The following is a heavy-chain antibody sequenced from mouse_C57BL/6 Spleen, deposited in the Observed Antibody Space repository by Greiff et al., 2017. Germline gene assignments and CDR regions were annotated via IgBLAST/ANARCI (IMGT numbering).Heavy chain of an antibody. J-gene: IGHJ2*01. D-gene: IGHD2-3*01. CDR1: GFTFSDYY. CDR3: ARGGYSGNYFDY. CDR2: INYDGSST. V-gene: IGHV5-16*01. Sequence: EVKLVESEGGLVQPGRSMKLSCTASGFTFSDYYMAWVRQVPEKGLEWVANINYDGSSTYYLDSLKSRFIISRDNAKNILYLQMSSLKSEDTATYYCARGGYSGNYFDYWGQGTTLTVSS.